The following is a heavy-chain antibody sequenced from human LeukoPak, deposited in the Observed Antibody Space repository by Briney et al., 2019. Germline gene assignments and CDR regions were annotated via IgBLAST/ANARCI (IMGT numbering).Heavy chain of an antibody. CDR2: IGTAGDT. Sequence: GGSLRLSCAASGFTFSSYDMHWVRQATGKGLEWVSAIGTAGDTYYPGSVKGRFTISRETAKNSLYLPMNSLRAGDTAVYYCAREGGYGEGDAFDIWGQGTMVTVSS. D-gene: IGHD4/OR15-4a*01. V-gene: IGHV3-13*01. CDR1: GFTFSSYD. J-gene: IGHJ3*02. CDR3: AREGGYGEGDAFDI.